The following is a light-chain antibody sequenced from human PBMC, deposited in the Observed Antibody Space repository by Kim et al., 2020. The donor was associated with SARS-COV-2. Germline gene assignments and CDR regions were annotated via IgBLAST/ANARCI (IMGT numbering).Light chain of an antibody. Sequence: ISRWLAWYQQKPGKAPKLLVYQASILESGVPSRFSGLGSGTDFTLTIDTLQPEDFATYYCQQYTDFPYTFGLGTKLEI. CDR1: ISRW. CDR3: QQYTDFPYT. CDR2: QAS. J-gene: IGKJ2*01. V-gene: IGKV1-5*03.